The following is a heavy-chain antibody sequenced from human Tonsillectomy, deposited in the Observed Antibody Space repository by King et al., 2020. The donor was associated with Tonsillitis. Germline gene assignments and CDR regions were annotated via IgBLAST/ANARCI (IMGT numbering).Heavy chain of an antibody. Sequence: QPVQSGAEVKKPGASVKVSCKASGSAFSRYYMHWVRQAPGQGLEWMGIMNPSGGSTNYAQKFQGRVTMTRDTSTSTVYMEVSSLRSEDTAVYYCASGGTWYYFDYWGQGSLVTVSS. J-gene: IGHJ4*02. CDR2: MNPSGGST. V-gene: IGHV1-46*01. CDR3: ASGGTWYYFDY. CDR1: GSAFSRYY. D-gene: IGHD6-13*01.